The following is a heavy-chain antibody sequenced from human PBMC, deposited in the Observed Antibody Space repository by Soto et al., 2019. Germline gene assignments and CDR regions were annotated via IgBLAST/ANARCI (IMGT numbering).Heavy chain of an antibody. CDR1: VFTFSSYA. Sequence: PGGSLRLSCAASVFTFSSYAMSWVRQAPGKGLEWVSAISGSGGSTYYADSVKGRFTISRDNSKNTLYLQMNSLRAEDTAVYYCAKGIKRLITIFGVVTDNWFDPWGQGTQVTVSS. CDR3: AKGIKRLITIFGVVTDNWFDP. J-gene: IGHJ5*02. CDR2: ISGSGGST. V-gene: IGHV3-23*01. D-gene: IGHD3-3*01.